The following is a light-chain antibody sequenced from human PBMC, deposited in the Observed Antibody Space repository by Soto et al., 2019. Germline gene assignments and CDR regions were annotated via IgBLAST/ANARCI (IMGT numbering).Light chain of an antibody. V-gene: IGLV9-49*01. Sequence: QPVLTQPSSASASLGASVTLTCILSSDYTNYKVDWYQQRPGKGPRFVMRVGSDGIVGPRGDGIPDRFSVLASGLNRYLTIQNIQEEYESDYYCGADDGSGSDFVYFFGSGTKVTVL. CDR3: GADDGSGSDFVYF. J-gene: IGLJ1*01. CDR2: VGSDGIVG. CDR1: SDYTNYK.